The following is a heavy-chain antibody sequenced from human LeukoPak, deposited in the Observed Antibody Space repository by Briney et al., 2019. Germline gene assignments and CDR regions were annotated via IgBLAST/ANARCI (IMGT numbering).Heavy chain of an antibody. CDR1: GFTVSSNY. D-gene: IGHD2-2*01. Sequence: PGGSLRLSCAASGFTVSSNYMSWVRQAPGKGLEWVSVIYSGGSTYYADSVKGRFTISRDNSKNTLYLQMNSLRAEDTAVYYCVRDSSRSYVYWGQGALVTVSS. J-gene: IGHJ4*02. CDR2: IYSGGST. V-gene: IGHV3-66*01. CDR3: VRDSSRSYVY.